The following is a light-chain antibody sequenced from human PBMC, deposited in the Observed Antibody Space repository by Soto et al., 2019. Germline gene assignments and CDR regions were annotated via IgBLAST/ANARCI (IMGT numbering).Light chain of an antibody. CDR3: QQYDNLPPTWT. CDR1: HDISTF. CDR2: EAS. Sequence: DIQLTQSPSLLSASIGDRVTITCRASHDISTFLAWYQQKPGKAPKLLIYEASTLQSGVPSRFSGSGSGTEFTLTISGLLPEDIATYYCQQYDNLPPTWTFGQGTKVDI. V-gene: IGKV1-9*01. J-gene: IGKJ1*01.